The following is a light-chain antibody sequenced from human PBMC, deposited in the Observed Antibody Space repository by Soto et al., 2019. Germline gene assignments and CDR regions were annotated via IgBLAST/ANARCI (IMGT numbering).Light chain of an antibody. J-gene: IGLJ2*01. Sequence: QSVLTQPPSVSGAPGLRVTISCTGNSANIGAGYDVHWYQQLPGTAPKPLIYGDNNRPSGVPDRFSGSKSGTSASLAITGLQAEDEADYYCQSYDNSLSGSWIFGGGTKLTVL. CDR3: QSYDNSLSGSWI. CDR2: GDN. CDR1: SANIGAGYD. V-gene: IGLV1-40*01.